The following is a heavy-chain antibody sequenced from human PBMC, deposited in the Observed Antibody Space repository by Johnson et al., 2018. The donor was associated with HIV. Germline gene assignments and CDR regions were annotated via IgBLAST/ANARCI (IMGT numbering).Heavy chain of an antibody. CDR1: GFFFSDYY. D-gene: IGHD1-26*01. CDR2: ISSSGSTI. CDR3: AKDAAWELLRPDAFDI. J-gene: IGHJ3*02. Sequence: QVQLVESGGGLVKPGGSLRLSCAASGFFFSDYYMSWIRQAPGKGLEWVSYISSSGSTIYYADSVKGRFTISRDNSKNTLYLQMNSLSAEDTAVYSCAKDAAWELLRPDAFDIWGQGTMVTVSS. V-gene: IGHV3-11*04.